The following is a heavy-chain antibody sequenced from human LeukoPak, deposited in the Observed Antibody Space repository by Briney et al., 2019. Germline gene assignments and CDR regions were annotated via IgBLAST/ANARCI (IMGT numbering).Heavy chain of an antibody. CDR2: IKQDGSEK. Sequence: GGSLRLSCAASGFTFSSYAMSWVRQAPGKGLEWVANIKQDGSEKYYVDSVKGRFTISRDNAKNSLYLQMNSLRAEDTAVYYCARDPPRRRHDYWGQGTLVTVSS. V-gene: IGHV3-7*01. CDR3: ARDPPRRRHDY. D-gene: IGHD1-14*01. J-gene: IGHJ4*02. CDR1: GFTFSSYA.